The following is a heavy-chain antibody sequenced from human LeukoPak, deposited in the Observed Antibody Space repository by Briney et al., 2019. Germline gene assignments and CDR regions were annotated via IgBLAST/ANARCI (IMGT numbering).Heavy chain of an antibody. CDR1: GDSISTYY. J-gene: IGHJ4*02. V-gene: IGHV4-59*01. D-gene: IGHD5-12*01. CDR3: ARGVAGYGPYDY. CDR2: MYYSGST. Sequence: SETLSLTCTVSGDSISTYYWSWIRQPPGKGLEWIGYMYYSGSTNYNPSLKSRVTISLDTPKNQFSLRLNSVTAADTAVYCCARGVAGYGPYDYWGQGTLVTVSS.